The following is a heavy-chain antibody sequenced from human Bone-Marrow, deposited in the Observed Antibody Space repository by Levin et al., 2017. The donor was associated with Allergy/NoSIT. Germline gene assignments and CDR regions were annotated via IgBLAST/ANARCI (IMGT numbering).Heavy chain of an antibody. D-gene: IGHD2/OR15-2a*01. CDR3: TRVRVFIPPYCNTGNGYGLDY. V-gene: IGHV1-2*02. Sequence: ASVKVSCKASGYTFTDYYIHWVRQAPGQGLEWMGWISPDSGGTNYVRKFQGRVTLTRDTSISTAYMELSGLRSDDTAVYYCTRVRVFIPPYCNTGNGYGLDYWGQGTLVTVSS. CDR2: ISPDSGGT. J-gene: IGHJ4*02. CDR1: GYTFTDYY.